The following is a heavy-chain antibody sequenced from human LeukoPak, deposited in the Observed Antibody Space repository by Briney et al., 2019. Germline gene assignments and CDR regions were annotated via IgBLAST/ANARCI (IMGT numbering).Heavy chain of an antibody. CDR2: VYSGGDT. CDR1: GLTINTNY. J-gene: IGHJ4*02. V-gene: IGHV3-66*04. CDR3: AKRGVVIRVILVGFHKEAYYFDS. Sequence: GGSLRLSCAASGLTINTNYMSWVRQAPGKGLEWVSVVYSGGDTYYADSVKGRFTISRDNSKNTLYLQMNSLRAEDTAVYFCAKRGVVIRVILVGFHKEAYYFDSWGQGALVTVSS. D-gene: IGHD3-22*01.